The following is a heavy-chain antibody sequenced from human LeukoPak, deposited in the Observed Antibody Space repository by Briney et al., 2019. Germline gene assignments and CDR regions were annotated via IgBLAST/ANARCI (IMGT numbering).Heavy chain of an antibody. CDR1: GYTVSSYG. CDR3: ARAREGSSWYRAYYYYYMDV. D-gene: IGHD6-13*01. CDR2: ISGHSGNT. Sequence: ASVKASCKTSGYTVSSYGISWVRQAPGQRLEGMGWISGHSGNTKYAQKFQGRVTITTDTSTSTGYMELRSLKSDDTTVYYCARAREGSSWYRAYYYYYMDVWGKGTTVTISS. V-gene: IGHV1-18*01. J-gene: IGHJ6*03.